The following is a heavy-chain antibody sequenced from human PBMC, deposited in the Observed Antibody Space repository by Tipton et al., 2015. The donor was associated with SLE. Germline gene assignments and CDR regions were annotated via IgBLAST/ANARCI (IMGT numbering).Heavy chain of an antibody. D-gene: IGHD2-15*01. J-gene: IGHJ3*02. CDR2: IWYDGSNK. CDR3: AGGLEGYDAFDI. V-gene: IGHV3-33*08. CDR1: GFTFSSYG. Sequence: SLRLSCAASGFTFSSYGMHWVRQAPGKGLEWVAVIWYDGSNKYYADSVKGRFTISRDNSKNTLYLQMNSLRAEDTAVYYCAGGLEGYDAFDIWGQGTMVTVSS.